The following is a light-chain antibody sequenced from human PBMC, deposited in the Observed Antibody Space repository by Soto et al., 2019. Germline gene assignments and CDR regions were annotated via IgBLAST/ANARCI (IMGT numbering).Light chain of an antibody. CDR3: SSYTRSSTYVV. CDR1: ISDVGGYNY. J-gene: IGLJ2*01. Sequence: QSALTQPASVSGSPGQSITISCTGTISDVGGYNYVSWYQHHPGKAPKLMIYDVSNRPSGVSIRFSGSKSGNTASLTISGLQAEDEADYYCSSYTRSSTYVVFGGGTKLTVL. CDR2: DVS. V-gene: IGLV2-14*03.